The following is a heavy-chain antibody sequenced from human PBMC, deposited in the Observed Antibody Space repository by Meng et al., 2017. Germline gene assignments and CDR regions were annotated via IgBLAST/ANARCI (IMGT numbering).Heavy chain of an antibody. J-gene: IGHJ4*02. CDR2: INPNSGGT. CDR3: ASELNTHGSGSYAY. D-gene: IGHD3-10*01. CDR1: GYTFTGYY. Sequence: GQVCPAGAEVRKAGASVKVSCKASGYTFTGYYMHWVRQAPGQGLEWMGRINPNSGGTNYAQKFQGRVTMTRDASISTAYMELSRLRSDDTAVYYCASELNTHGSGSYAYWGQGTLVTVSS. V-gene: IGHV1-2*06.